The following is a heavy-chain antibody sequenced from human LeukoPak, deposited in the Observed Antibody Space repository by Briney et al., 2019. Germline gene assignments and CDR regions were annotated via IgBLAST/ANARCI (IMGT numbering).Heavy chain of an antibody. V-gene: IGHV3-11*04. CDR2: ISSSGSTI. CDR3: ARDTYYYDKSDAFDI. J-gene: IGHJ3*02. CDR1: GFTFSDYY. Sequence: GGSLRLSCAASGFTFSDYYMSWIRQAPGKGLEWVSYISSSGSTIYYADSVKGRFTISRDNAKNSLYLQMNSLRAEDTAVYYCARDTYYYDKSDAFDIWGQGTMVTVSS. D-gene: IGHD3-22*01.